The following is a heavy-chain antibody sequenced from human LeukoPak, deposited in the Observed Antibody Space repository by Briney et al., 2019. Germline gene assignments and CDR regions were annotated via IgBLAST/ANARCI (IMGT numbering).Heavy chain of an antibody. CDR2: IIPMRDMT. D-gene: IGHD3-10*01. V-gene: IGHV1-69*04. CDR1: GGAFHTHV. CDR3: ARDVSYYYGSGIDY. Sequence: GASVKVSCKASGGAFHTHVIHWVRQAPGQGLEWMGRIIPMRDMTNYAQKFQGRLLITADKSRSTAYMELSSLRSDDTAVYYCARDVSYYYGSGIDYWGQGTLVTVSS. J-gene: IGHJ4*02.